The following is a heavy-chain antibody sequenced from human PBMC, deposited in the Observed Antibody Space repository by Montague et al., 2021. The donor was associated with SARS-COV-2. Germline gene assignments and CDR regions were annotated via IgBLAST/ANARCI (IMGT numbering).Heavy chain of an antibody. D-gene: IGHD3-3*01. Sequence: PALVKPTQTLTLTRTFSGFSLSTIGVGVGWIRQPPGKALEWLALIYWDDDKRYSPSLRSRLTISKDTSKNQVVLTMTNMDPVDTATYSCAHSSGVEWLPRSCFDSWGQGTLVTVSS. CDR3: AHSSGVEWLPRSCFDS. CDR2: IYWDDDK. J-gene: IGHJ5*01. V-gene: IGHV2-5*02. CDR1: GFSLSTIGVG.